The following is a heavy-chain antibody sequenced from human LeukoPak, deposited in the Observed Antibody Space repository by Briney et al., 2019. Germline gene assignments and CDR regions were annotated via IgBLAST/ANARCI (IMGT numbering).Heavy chain of an antibody. J-gene: IGHJ4*02. CDR1: GFTFSSYG. CDR3: AKRPMDAAAPYYFDY. Sequence: GGSLRLSCAASGFTFSSYGMHWVRQAPGKGLEWVVFIRYDGSNKYYADSVKGRFTISRDNSKNTLYLQMNSLRAEDTAVYYCAKRPMDAAAPYYFDYWGQGTLVTVSS. V-gene: IGHV3-30*02. D-gene: IGHD6-13*01. CDR2: IRYDGSNK.